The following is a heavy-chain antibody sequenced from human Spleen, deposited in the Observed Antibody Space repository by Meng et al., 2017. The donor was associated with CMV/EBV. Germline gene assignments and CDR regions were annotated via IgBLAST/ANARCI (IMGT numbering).Heavy chain of an antibody. Sequence: QVQLQEGGAGLLKPSETLSLTCAVYGGSFSGYYWSWIRQPPGKGLEWIGEINHSGSTNYNPSLKSRVTISVDTSKNQFSLKLSSVTAADTAVYYCARGRAGGGSCYPDWGQGTLVTVSS. V-gene: IGHV4-34*01. CDR1: GGSFSGYY. CDR2: INHSGST. J-gene: IGHJ4*02. D-gene: IGHD2-15*01. CDR3: ARGRAGGGSCYPD.